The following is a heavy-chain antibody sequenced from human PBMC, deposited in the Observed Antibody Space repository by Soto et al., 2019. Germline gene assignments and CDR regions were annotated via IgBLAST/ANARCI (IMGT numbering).Heavy chain of an antibody. CDR3: ARVGIVGATAANDY. D-gene: IGHD1-26*01. J-gene: IGHJ4*02. Sequence: SETLSLTCAVYGGSFSGYYWSWIRQPPGKGLEWIGEINHSGSTNYNPSLKSRVTISVDTSKNQFSLKLSSVTAADTAVYYCARVGIVGATAANDYWGQGTLVTVSS. CDR2: INHSGST. V-gene: IGHV4-34*01. CDR1: GGSFSGYY.